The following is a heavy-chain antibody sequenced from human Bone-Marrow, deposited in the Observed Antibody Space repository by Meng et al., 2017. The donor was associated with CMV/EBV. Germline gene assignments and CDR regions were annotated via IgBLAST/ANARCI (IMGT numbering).Heavy chain of an antibody. Sequence: SVKVSCKASGGTFSSYAISWVRQAPGQGLEWMGGIIPILGIANYAQKFQGRVTITADKSTSTAYMELSSLRSEDTAVYYCARTQVAGTPNWFAPWGQGHRVTVAS. CDR2: IIPILGIA. J-gene: IGHJ5*02. CDR3: ARTQVAGTPNWFAP. CDR1: GGTFSSYA. V-gene: IGHV1-69*10. D-gene: IGHD6-19*01.